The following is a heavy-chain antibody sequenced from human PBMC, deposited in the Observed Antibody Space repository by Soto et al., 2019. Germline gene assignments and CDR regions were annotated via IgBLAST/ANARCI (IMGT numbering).Heavy chain of an antibody. D-gene: IGHD3-16*01. CDR3: ARMASFGTLNWFDP. CDR2: MNPGSGKT. Sequence: QVQLVQSGAEVKEPGASVRVSCKASGYTFINYDISWVRQATGQGLEWMGWMNPGSGKTGYANKFQGRVTMTRDAATSTAHQELSSMPSEDTAVYYCARMASFGTLNWFDPWGQGTLVTVSS. J-gene: IGHJ5*02. V-gene: IGHV1-8*02. CDR1: GYTFINYD.